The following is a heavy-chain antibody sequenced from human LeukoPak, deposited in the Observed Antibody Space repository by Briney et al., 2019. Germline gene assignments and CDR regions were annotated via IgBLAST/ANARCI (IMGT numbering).Heavy chain of an antibody. V-gene: IGHV4-39*01. D-gene: IGHD1-26*01. J-gene: IGHJ4*02. Sequence: SETLSLTCTVSGACISGSGYYWGWIRQPPGKGLEWIGSIYSSGSTYYNASLQSRVTISIETSKNQISLRLNSVTAADTAMYYCAKSGGYGLIDYWGQGTLVTVSS. CDR3: AKSGGYGLIDY. CDR1: GACISGSGYY. CDR2: IYSSGST.